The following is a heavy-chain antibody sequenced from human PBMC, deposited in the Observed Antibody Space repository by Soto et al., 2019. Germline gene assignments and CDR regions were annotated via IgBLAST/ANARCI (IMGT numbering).Heavy chain of an antibody. Sequence: EVQLLESGGGLVQPGGSLRLSCAASGFTFSTYDRSWVRQAPGKGLEWVSGMSDSGGSTYYADSLKGRFTISRDNSKNTLYLQMISLRAEDTAIYYCAKHSHYIFYPFDYWGQGTLVTVSS. J-gene: IGHJ4*02. V-gene: IGHV3-23*01. CDR1: GFTFSTYD. CDR3: AKHSHYIFYPFDY. D-gene: IGHD4-4*01. CDR2: MSDSGGST.